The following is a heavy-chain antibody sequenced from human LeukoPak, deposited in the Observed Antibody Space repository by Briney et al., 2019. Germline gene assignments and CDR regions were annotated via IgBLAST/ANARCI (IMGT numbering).Heavy chain of an antibody. V-gene: IGHV4-34*01. CDR2: INHSGST. CDR3: ARDLDY. Sequence: SETLSLTCAVYGGSFSGYYWSWIRQPPGKGLEWIGEINHSGSTNYNPSLKSRVTISVDTSKNQFSLKLSSVTAADTAVYYCARDLDYWGQGTLVTVSS. J-gene: IGHJ4*02. CDR1: GGSFSGYY.